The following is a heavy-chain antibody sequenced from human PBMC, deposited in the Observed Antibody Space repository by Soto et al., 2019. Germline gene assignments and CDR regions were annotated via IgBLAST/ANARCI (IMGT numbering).Heavy chain of an antibody. D-gene: IGHD3-16*02. J-gene: IGHJ5*02. CDR1: GGTFSSYA. CDR3: ARAVNDYVWGSYRPLQS. Sequence: SVKVSCKASGGTFSSYAISWVRQAPGQGLEWMGGIIPIFGTANYAQKFQGRVTITADESTSTAYMELSSLRSEDTAVYYCARAVNDYVWGSYRPLQSWGQGTLVTVSS. CDR2: IIPIFGTA. V-gene: IGHV1-69*13.